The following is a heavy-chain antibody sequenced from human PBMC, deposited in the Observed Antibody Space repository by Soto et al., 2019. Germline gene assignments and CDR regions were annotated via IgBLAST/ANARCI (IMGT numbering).Heavy chain of an antibody. CDR2: IVVGSGNT. D-gene: IGHD3-16*02. V-gene: IGHV1-58*01. Sequence: GASVKVSCKASGFTFTSSAVQWVRQARGQRLEWIGWIVVGSGNTNYAQKFQERVTITRDMSTSTAYMELSSLRSEDTAVYYCAAGPASFRGGRYYGMDVWGQGTTVTVSS. CDR3: AAGPASFRGGRYYGMDV. CDR1: GFTFTSSA. J-gene: IGHJ6*02.